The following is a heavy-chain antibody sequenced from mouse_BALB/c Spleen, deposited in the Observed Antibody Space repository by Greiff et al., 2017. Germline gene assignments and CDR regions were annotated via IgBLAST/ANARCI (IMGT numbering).Heavy chain of an antibody. CDR2: IRNKANGYTT. Sequence: EVKVIESGGGLVQPGGSLRLSCATSGFTFTDYYMSWVRQPPGKALEWLGFIRNKANGYTTEYSASVKGRFTISRDNSQSILYLQMNTLRAEDSATYYCARDYDYDGNAMDYWGQGTSVTVSS. CDR3: ARDYDYDGNAMDY. V-gene: IGHV7-3*02. CDR1: GFTFTDYY. J-gene: IGHJ4*01. D-gene: IGHD2-4*01.